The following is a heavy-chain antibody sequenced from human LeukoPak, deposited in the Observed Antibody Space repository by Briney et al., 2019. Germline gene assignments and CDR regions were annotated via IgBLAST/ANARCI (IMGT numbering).Heavy chain of an antibody. Sequence: HLGGSLRLSCAASGFTFSTYSMNWVRQAPGKGLEWVSYISSSSSTIYYADSVKGRFTISRDNSKNTLYLQMNSLRAEDTAVYYCARGALLWFGELTFDYWGQGTLVTVSS. D-gene: IGHD3-10*01. CDR3: ARGALLWFGELTFDY. CDR1: GFTFSTYS. CDR2: ISSSSSTI. V-gene: IGHV3-48*01. J-gene: IGHJ4*02.